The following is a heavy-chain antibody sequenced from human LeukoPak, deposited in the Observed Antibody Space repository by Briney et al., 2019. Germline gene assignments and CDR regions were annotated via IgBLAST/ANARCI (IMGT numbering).Heavy chain of an antibody. CDR2: ISFDGSSK. D-gene: IGHD6-6*01. CDR1: GFTFSSYG. V-gene: IGHV3-30*18. J-gene: IGHJ4*02. CDR3: AKEGLNIATRDFFDS. Sequence: GRSLRLSCAASGFTFSSYGIDWVRQAPGKGLEWVAIISFDGSSKYYADSVKGRFTISRDNSKNTLYLQMSSLRAEDTAVYYCAKEGLNIATRDFFDSWGQGTLVTVSS.